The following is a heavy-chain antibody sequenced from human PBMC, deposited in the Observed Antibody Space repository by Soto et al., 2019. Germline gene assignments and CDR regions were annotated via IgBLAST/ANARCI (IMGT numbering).Heavy chain of an antibody. V-gene: IGHV1-69*14. Sequence: QVHLEQSGPEVKKPGSSVKVSCKASGGTFSNSAISWVRQAPGQGLEWMGGIMPIFRTPDYAQKFQGRVNITADKSTSTASMELSGLRCDDAAVYYCARDKDRLQLGGNYYYILDVWGQGTTVTVSS. D-gene: IGHD5-12*01. CDR3: ARDKDRLQLGGNYYYILDV. CDR1: GGTFSNSA. J-gene: IGHJ6*02. CDR2: IMPIFRTP.